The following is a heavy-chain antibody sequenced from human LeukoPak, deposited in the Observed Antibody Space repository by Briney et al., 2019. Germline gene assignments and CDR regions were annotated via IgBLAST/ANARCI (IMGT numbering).Heavy chain of an antibody. D-gene: IGHD6-6*01. Sequence: SETLSLTCAVYGGSFSGYYWSWIRQPPGKGLEWIGEINHSGSTNYNPSLKSRVTISVDTSKNQFSLKLSSVTAADTAVYYCARYGQQLVPGYWGQGTLVTVSS. CDR3: ARYGQQLVPGY. CDR1: GGSFSGYY. V-gene: IGHV4-34*01. J-gene: IGHJ4*02. CDR2: INHSGST.